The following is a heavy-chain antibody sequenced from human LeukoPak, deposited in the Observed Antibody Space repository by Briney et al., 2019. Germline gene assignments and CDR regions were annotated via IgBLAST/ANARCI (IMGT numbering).Heavy chain of an antibody. V-gene: IGHV3-21*01. J-gene: IGHJ5*02. CDR3: ARLWESNFSAFGP. CDR2: ISSGSGHI. D-gene: IGHD3-16*01. CDR1: GFTFSNFS. Sequence: GGSLRLSCAVSGFTFSNFSRNWVRQAPGKGLEWVASISSGSGHIHYSDSVKDRFTISRDNARNSLYLQMNGLRVEDTAVYYCARLWESNFSAFGPWGEGTLVIVSS.